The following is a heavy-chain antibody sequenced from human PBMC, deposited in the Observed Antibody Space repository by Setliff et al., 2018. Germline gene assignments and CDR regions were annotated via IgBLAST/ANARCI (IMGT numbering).Heavy chain of an antibody. D-gene: IGHD5-12*01. CDR3: ARASKGGYDNNYYYYGMDV. J-gene: IGHJ6*02. CDR2: MNPNSGNT. Sequence: GASVKVSCKASGYTFTSYDINWVRQATGQGLEWMGWMNPNSGNTGYAQKFQGRVTMTRNTSISTAYMELSSLRSEDTAVYYCARASKGGYDNNYYYYGMDVWGQGTTVTVSS. CDR1: GYTFTSYD. V-gene: IGHV1-8*01.